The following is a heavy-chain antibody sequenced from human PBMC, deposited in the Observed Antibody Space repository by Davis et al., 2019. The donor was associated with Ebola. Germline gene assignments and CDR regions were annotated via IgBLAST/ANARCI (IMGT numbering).Heavy chain of an antibody. CDR3: ARRATAVGGAGWFGP. Sequence: SETLSLTCTVSGGSIRSTRHYWGWIRQSPGQGLEWIGSIYYRGSTYYNPSLESRVTISVDTTKNLFSLKLSSVTAADTAVFYCARRATAVGGAGWFGPWGQGTLVTVSS. J-gene: IGHJ5*02. CDR1: GGSIRSTRHY. D-gene: IGHD6-19*01. V-gene: IGHV4-39*01. CDR2: IYYRGST.